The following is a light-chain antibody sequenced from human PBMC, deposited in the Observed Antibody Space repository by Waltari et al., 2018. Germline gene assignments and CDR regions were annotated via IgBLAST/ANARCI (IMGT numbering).Light chain of an antibody. J-gene: IGLJ2*01. CDR1: SSDVGGYNY. CDR3: CSYAGSYTSRV. Sequence: QSALTQPRSVSGSPGQSVTISCTGTSSDVGGYNYVSWYQQHPGNAPKLMIYDVSKRPSGVPDRFSGSKSGNTASLTISGLQAEDEADYYCCSYAGSYTSRVFGGGTKLTVL. CDR2: DVS. V-gene: IGLV2-11*01.